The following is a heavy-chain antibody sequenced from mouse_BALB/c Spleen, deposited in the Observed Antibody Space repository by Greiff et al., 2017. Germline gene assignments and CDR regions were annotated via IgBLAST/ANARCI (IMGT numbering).Heavy chain of an antibody. CDR2: ISSGGGNT. CDR1: GFTFSSYT. Sequence: DVKLVESGGGLVKPGGSLKLSCAASGFTFSSYTMSWVRQTPEKRLEWVATISSGGGNTYYPDSVKGRFTISRDNAKNNLYLQMSSLRSEDTALYYCARYYGYSWFAYWGQGTLVTVSA. CDR3: ARYYGYSWFAY. J-gene: IGHJ3*01. D-gene: IGHD2-2*01. V-gene: IGHV5-9*03.